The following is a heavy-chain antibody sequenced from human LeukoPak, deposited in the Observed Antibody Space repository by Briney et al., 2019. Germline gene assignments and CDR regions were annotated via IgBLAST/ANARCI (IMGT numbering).Heavy chain of an antibody. CDR1: GGSISSYY. J-gene: IGHJ3*02. V-gene: IGHV4-4*07. CDR3: ARGLVLATDDAFDI. Sequence: PSETLSLTCTVSGGSISSYYWSWIRQPAGKGLEWIGRIYTSGSTNYNPSLKSRVTMSVDTSKNQFSLKLSSVTAADTALYFCARGLVLATDDAFDIWGQGTLVTVSS. D-gene: IGHD5-12*01. CDR2: IYTSGST.